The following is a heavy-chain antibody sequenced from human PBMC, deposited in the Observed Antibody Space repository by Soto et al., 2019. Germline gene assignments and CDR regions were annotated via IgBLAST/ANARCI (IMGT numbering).Heavy chain of an antibody. CDR3: ARERLSDSSGHSAYFDS. CDR1: GGSINSGDYY. CDR2: IYHLGAS. D-gene: IGHD3-22*01. Sequence: PSETLSLTCTVSGGSINSGDYYWSWIRQPPGKVLEWIGYIYHLGASYYDPSLKSRAVILVDASKNHFSLSLSSVTAADTAVYYCARERLSDSSGHSAYFDSWGQGTLVTVSS. V-gene: IGHV4-30-4*01. J-gene: IGHJ4*02.